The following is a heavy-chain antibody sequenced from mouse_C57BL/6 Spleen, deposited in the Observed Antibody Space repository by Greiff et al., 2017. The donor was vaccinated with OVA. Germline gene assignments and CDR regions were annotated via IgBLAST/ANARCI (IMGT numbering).Heavy chain of an antibody. V-gene: IGHV1-52*01. CDR1: GYTFTSYW. D-gene: IGHD1-1*01. CDR3: VYGSSYPWFAY. J-gene: IGHJ3*01. CDR2: IDPSDSET. Sequence: QVQLQQPGAELVRPGSSVKLSCKASGYTFTSYWMHWVKQRPIQGLEWIGNIDPSDSETHYNQKFKDKATLTVDKSSSTAYMQLSSLTSEDSAVYYCVYGSSYPWFAYWGQGTLGTVSA.